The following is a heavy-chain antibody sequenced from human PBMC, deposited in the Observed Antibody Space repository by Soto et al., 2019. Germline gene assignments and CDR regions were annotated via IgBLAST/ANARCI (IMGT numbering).Heavy chain of an antibody. V-gene: IGHV1-69*13. D-gene: IGHD2-2*01. Sequence: ASVKVSCKASGGTFSSYAISWVRQAPGQGLEWMGGIIPISGTANYAQKFQGRVTITADESTSTAYMDLSSLRSEDTAVYYCARSQGSSTSLEIYYYYYYGMDVWGQGTTVTVSS. CDR3: ARSQGSSTSLEIYYYYYYGMDV. CDR1: GGTFSSYA. J-gene: IGHJ6*02. CDR2: IIPISGTA.